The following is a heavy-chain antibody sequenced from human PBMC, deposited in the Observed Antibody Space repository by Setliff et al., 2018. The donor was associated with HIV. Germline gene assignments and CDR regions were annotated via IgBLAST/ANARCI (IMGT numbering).Heavy chain of an antibody. CDR1: GASITSGIYY. CDR2: VYFSGST. V-gene: IGHV4-61*02. J-gene: IGHJ5*02. Sequence: SETLSLTCSVSGASITSGIYYWAWIRQPAGKGLEFIGRVYFSGSTNYNPSLKSRVTISLDTSKNRFSLNLRSVTAADSAVYYCATGFGSLDPWGKGTLVTVSS. CDR3: ATGFGSLDP. D-gene: IGHD1-26*01.